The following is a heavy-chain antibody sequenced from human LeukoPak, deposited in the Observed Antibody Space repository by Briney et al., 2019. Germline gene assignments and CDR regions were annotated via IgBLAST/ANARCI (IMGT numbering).Heavy chain of an antibody. V-gene: IGHV3-48*04. Sequence: GGSLRLSCAASGFTFSSYSMNWVRQAPGKGLEWVSYISSSSSTIYYADSVKGRFTISRDNAKNSLYLQMNSLRAEDTAVYYCARDCDDCGIHDAFDIWGQGTMVTVSS. CDR2: ISSSSSTI. CDR3: ARDCDDCGIHDAFDI. CDR1: GFTFSSYS. D-gene: IGHD2-21*01. J-gene: IGHJ3*02.